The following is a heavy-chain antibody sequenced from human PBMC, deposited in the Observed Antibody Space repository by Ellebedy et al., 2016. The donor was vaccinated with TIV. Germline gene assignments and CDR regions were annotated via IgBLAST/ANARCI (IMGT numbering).Heavy chain of an antibody. D-gene: IGHD6-19*01. CDR1: GFTFSNYW. Sequence: GGSLRLSCAASGFTFSNYWMSWVRQAPGKGLEWVANIKQDGSEKYYVDSVKGRFTISRDNAKNSLYLQMNSLRAEDTAVYYFARDHVSGWALCFWGQGTLVTVSS. J-gene: IGHJ4*02. CDR2: IKQDGSEK. V-gene: IGHV3-7*01. CDR3: ARDHVSGWALCF.